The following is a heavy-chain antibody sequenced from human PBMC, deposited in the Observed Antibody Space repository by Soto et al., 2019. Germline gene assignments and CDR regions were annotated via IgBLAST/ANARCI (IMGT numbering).Heavy chain of an antibody. D-gene: IGHD3-22*01. CDR3: ARDQGYYDSSGYFDY. CDR2: ISSSGSII. Sequence: GSLRLSCAASGFTFSDYYMSWIRQAPGKGLEWVSYISSSGSIIYYADSVKGRSTISRDNARNSLYLQLNSLRAEDTAVYYCARDQGYYDSSGYFDYWGQGTLVTVSS. CDR1: GFTFSDYY. V-gene: IGHV3-11*01. J-gene: IGHJ4*02.